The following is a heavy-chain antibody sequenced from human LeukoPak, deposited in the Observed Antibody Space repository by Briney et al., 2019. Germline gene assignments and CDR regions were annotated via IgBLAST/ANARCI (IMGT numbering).Heavy chain of an antibody. CDR1: GFTFSNRW. Sequence: GSLRLSCAASGFTFSNRWMHWVRQAPGKGLVWVSRIKADGSDITYADSVKGRITISRDNAKNSLYLQMNSLRVEDTAVYYCARDKDVYFDYWGQGTLVTVSS. CDR2: IKADGSDI. CDR3: ARDKDVYFDY. J-gene: IGHJ4*02. V-gene: IGHV3-74*01.